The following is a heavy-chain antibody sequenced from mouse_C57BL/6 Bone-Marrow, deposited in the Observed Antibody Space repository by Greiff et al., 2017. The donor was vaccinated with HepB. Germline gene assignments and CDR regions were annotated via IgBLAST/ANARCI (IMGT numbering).Heavy chain of an antibody. CDR3: ARWGLLYHDY. Sequence: FQLQQPGAELVKPGASVKLSCKASGYTFTSYWMQWVKQRPGQGLEWIGEIDPSDSYTNYNQKFKGKATLTVDTSSSTAYMQLSSLTSEDSAVYYCARWGLLYHDYWGQGTTLTVSS. CDR1: GYTFTSYW. D-gene: IGHD2-12*01. J-gene: IGHJ2*01. V-gene: IGHV1-50*01. CDR2: IDPSDSYT.